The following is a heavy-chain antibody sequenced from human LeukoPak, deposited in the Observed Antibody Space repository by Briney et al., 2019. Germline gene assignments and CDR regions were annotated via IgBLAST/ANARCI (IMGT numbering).Heavy chain of an antibody. D-gene: IGHD2-2*01. CDR2: VHYSGTA. V-gene: IGHV4-59*01. J-gene: IGHJ6*03. CDR1: DGSITNYD. CDR3: ARSVVVVPAAIGYYYMDV. Sequence: PSETLSLTCTVSDGSITNYDWSWVRQPPGKGLEFIGHVHYSGTANYNPSLRSRVTISIDTSKKHFFLKLKSVTAADTAVYYCARSVVVVPAAIGYYYMDVWGKGTTVTVSS.